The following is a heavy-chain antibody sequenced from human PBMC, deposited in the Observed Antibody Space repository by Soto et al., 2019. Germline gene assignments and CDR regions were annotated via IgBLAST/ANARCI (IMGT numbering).Heavy chain of an antibody. CDR2: IIPIFGTA. D-gene: IGHD2-2*01. CDR3: ARVPGYCSSTSCQPSVRSDYYYYGMDV. CDR1: GGTFSSYA. V-gene: IGHV1-69*01. J-gene: IGHJ6*02. Sequence: QVQLVQSGAEVKKPGSSVKVACKASGGTFSSYAISWVRQATGQGLEWMGGIIPIFGTATYAQKLQGRVTITADECTRTAYMELSSLSSEDTAVYYWARVPGYCSSTSCQPSVRSDYYYYGMDVWVQGTTVTVSS.